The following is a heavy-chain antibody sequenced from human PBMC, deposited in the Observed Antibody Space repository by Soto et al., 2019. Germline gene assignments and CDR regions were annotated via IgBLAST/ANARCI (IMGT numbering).Heavy chain of an antibody. D-gene: IGHD3-10*01. Sequence: GGSLRLSCAASGFTFDDYAMHWVRQAPGKGLEWVSGISWNSGSIGYADSVKGRFTISRDNAKNSLYLQMNSLRAEDTALYYCAKDPSGGYGSGDLTYYFDYWGQGTLVTVSS. CDR2: ISWNSGSI. CDR1: GFTFDDYA. V-gene: IGHV3-9*01. CDR3: AKDPSGGYGSGDLTYYFDY. J-gene: IGHJ4*02.